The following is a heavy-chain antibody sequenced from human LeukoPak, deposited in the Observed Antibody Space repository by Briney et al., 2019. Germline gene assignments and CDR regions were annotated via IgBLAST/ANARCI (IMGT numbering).Heavy chain of an antibody. J-gene: IGHJ5*02. D-gene: IGHD6-13*01. CDR3: AKDSAAPGTRGWFDP. Sequence: ASVKVSCKASGYTFTNYYMHWVRQAPGQGLEWMGIINPSGGTTSYAQKFQGRLTTTRDTSTSTVYMELSSLRSEDTAVYYCAKDSAAPGTRGWFDPWGQGTLVTVSS. CDR1: GYTFTNYY. V-gene: IGHV1-46*01. CDR2: INPSGGTT.